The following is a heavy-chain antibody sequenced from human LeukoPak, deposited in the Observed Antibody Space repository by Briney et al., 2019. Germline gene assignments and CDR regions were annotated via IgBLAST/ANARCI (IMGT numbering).Heavy chain of an antibody. Sequence: PGGSLRLSCAASGFTVSANYMTWVRQAPGKGLEWVSAISGSGGSTYYADSVKGRFTISRDNSKNTLYLQMNSLRAEDTAVYYCARDDTDYYYYYGMDVWGQGTTVTVSS. CDR2: ISGSGGST. J-gene: IGHJ6*02. CDR3: ARDDTDYYYYYGMDV. CDR1: GFTVSANY. V-gene: IGHV3-23*01.